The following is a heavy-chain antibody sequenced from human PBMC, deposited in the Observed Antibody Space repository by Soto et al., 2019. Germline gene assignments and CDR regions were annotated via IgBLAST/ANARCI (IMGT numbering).Heavy chain of an antibody. J-gene: IGHJ4*02. CDR2: ISYDGSNK. CDR3: ARDWGPATYYFDY. D-gene: IGHD3-16*01. V-gene: IGHV3-30-3*01. Sequence: VQLVESGGGLVKPGGSLRLSCAASGFTFSSYAMHWVRQAPGKGLEWVAVISYDGSNKYYADSVKGRFTISRDNSKNTLYLQMNSLRAEDTAVYYCARDWGPATYYFDYWGQGTLVTVSS. CDR1: GFTFSSYA.